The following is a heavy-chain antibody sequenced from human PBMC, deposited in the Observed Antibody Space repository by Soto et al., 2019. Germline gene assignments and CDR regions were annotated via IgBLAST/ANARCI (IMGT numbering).Heavy chain of an antibody. J-gene: IGHJ6*03. V-gene: IGHV3-64*01. D-gene: IGHD6-6*01. Sequence: GGSLRLFCAASGFTLSGYAMDWVRQAPGKGLEYVSGISSNGVGTYYANSVQGRFTISRDNSKNTVYLQMGSLRPEDMAVYYCARRARPDFYYMDVWGKGTTVTVSS. CDR2: ISSNGVGT. CDR3: ARRARPDFYYMDV. CDR1: GFTLSGYA.